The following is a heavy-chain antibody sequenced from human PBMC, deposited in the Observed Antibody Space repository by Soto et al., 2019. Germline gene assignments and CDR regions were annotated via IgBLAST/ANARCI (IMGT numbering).Heavy chain of an antibody. Sequence: ASVKVSCKASGGTFSSYAISWVRQAPGQGLEWMGGIIPIFGTANYAQKFQGRVTITADESTSTAYMELSSLRSEDTAVYYCARARGYSSSWYVAFDIWGKGTMVTVSS. CDR3: ARARGYSSSWYVAFDI. CDR1: GGTFSSYA. J-gene: IGHJ3*02. V-gene: IGHV1-69*13. D-gene: IGHD6-13*01. CDR2: IIPIFGTA.